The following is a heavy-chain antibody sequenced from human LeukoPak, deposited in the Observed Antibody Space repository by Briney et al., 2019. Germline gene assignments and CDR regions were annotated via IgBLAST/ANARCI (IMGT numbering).Heavy chain of an antibody. V-gene: IGHV3-21*01. Sequence: GGSLRLSGAASGFTFSSYSMNWVRQAPGKGLEWVSSISSSSSYIYYADSVKGRFTISRDNAKNSLYLQMNSLRAEDTAVYYCARDPYCGGDCYSYWYFDLWGRGTLVTVSS. CDR1: GFTFSSYS. CDR2: ISSSSSYI. CDR3: ARDPYCGGDCYSYWYFDL. D-gene: IGHD2-21*02. J-gene: IGHJ2*01.